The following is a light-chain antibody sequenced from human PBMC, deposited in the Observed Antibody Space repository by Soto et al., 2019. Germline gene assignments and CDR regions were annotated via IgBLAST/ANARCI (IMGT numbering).Light chain of an antibody. J-gene: IGLJ7*01. CDR3: QSYDSRLSNYV. Sequence: QAVVTQPPSVSGAPGQRVTISCTGSSSNIGAGYDVHWYQQLPGTAPKLLIYGNINRPSGVPDRFSGSKSGPSASLAITGLQAEDEADYYCQSYDSRLSNYVFGGGTQLTVL. CDR1: SSNIGAGYD. V-gene: IGLV1-40*01. CDR2: GNI.